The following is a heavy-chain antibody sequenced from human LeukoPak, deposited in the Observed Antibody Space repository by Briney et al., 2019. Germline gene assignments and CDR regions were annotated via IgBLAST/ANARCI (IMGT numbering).Heavy chain of an antibody. CDR2: ISGSDGST. D-gene: IGHD2-21*02. CDR1: GLTFSNYA. J-gene: IGHJ4*02. V-gene: IGHV3-23*01. CDR3: VREDTPATANY. Sequence: GGSLRLSCAASGLTFSNYAMSWVRQAPGKGLKWVSAISGSDGSTHYADSVKGRFTISRDNSKNTLYLQMNSLRAEDTAVYYCVREDTPATANYWGQGTLVTISS.